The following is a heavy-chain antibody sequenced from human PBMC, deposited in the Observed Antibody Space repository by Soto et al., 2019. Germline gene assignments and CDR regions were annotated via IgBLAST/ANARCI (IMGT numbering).Heavy chain of an antibody. CDR1: GFTFSSYW. CDR2: ISSDGSST. D-gene: IGHD6-6*01. V-gene: IGHV3-74*01. Sequence: EVQLVESGGGLVQPGGSLRLSCAASGFTFSSYWMHWVRQAPGKGLVWVSRISSDGSSTYYADSVKGRFTTSRDNPKKTLYLQMNSLRAEDTCVYYCTRESSSRNSSLDYWGQGDLVTVSS. CDR3: TRESSSRNSSLDY. J-gene: IGHJ4*02.